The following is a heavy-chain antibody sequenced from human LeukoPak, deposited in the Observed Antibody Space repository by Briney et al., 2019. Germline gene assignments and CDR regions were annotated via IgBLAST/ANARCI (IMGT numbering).Heavy chain of an antibody. J-gene: IGHJ4*02. CDR2: ISSGGDIM. Sequence: PGGSLRLSCAASGLRFSDYYVSWIRQAPGKGLQWVSYISSGGDIMHYADSVKGRFTSSRDNAKNSLYLQMNSLRAEDTAVYYCARGIGSSSWPLALWGQGTLVIVSS. CDR3: ARGIGSSSWPLAL. D-gene: IGHD6-13*01. CDR1: GLRFSDYY. V-gene: IGHV3-11*04.